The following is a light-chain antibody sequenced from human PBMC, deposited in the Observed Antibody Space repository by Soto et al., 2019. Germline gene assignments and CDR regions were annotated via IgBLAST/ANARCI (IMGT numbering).Light chain of an antibody. V-gene: IGLV2-14*01. J-gene: IGLJ1*01. CDR2: EVX. Sequence: QSAPTQPASVSGSPGQSIAISCTGTSSDLGAYDYVSWYQQQPDKAPKLIIYEVXKXPSGVSNRFSGSKSGNTASLTISGXXXXXXXXYYCSSHTSGNTRVFGTGTKVTVL. CDR3: SSHTSGNTRV. CDR1: SSDLGAYDY.